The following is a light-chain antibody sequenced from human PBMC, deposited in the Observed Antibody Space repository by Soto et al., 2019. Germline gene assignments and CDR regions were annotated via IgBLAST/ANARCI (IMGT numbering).Light chain of an antibody. V-gene: IGKV1-12*01. CDR3: QQTTSFPLT. CDR1: QGISSL. CDR2: AAS. J-gene: IGKJ4*01. Sequence: GDRVTITCRASQGISSLLAWYQHKPGRAPKLLIHAASSLESGVPSRFSGSGSGTDFTLTISSLQPEDFATYYCQQTTSFPLTFGGGTKVEIK.